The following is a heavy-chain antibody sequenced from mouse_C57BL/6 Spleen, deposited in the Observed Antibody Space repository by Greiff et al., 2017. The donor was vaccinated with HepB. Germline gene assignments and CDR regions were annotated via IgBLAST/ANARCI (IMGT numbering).Heavy chain of an antibody. CDR2: IYPGSGNT. V-gene: IGHV1-76*01. CDR1: GYTFTDYY. J-gene: IGHJ4*01. Sequence: LQESGAELVRPGASVKLSCKASGYTFTDYYINWVKQRPGQGLEWIARIYPGSGNTYYNEKFKGKATLTAEKSSSTAYMQLSSLTSEDSAVYFCARSSYRAMDYWGQGTSVTVSS. CDR3: ARSSYRAMDY.